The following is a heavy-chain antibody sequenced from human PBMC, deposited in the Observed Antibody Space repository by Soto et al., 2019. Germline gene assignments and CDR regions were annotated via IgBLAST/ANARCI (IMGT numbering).Heavy chain of an antibody. D-gene: IGHD6-6*01. V-gene: IGHV1-69*01. CDR2: IIPIFGTA. CDR1: GGTFSSYA. CDR3: ARASSSSSEEKYYYGMDV. Sequence: QVQLVQSGAEVKKPGYSVKVSCKASGGTFSSYAISWVRQAPGQGLEWMGGIIPIFGTANYAQKFQGRVTITADESTSTAYMELSSLRSEDTAVYYCARASSSSSEEKYYYGMDVWGQGTTVTVSS. J-gene: IGHJ6*02.